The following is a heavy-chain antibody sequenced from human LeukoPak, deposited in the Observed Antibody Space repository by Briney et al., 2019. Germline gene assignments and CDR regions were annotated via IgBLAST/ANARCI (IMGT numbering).Heavy chain of an antibody. D-gene: IGHD6-19*01. Sequence: GGSWRLSWEASGLTLSSYSMHWVRQAPGKGLEFVSAISKNGRNTYYGNSMKGRFTISRDISKNTLYLQMGSLRPEDMAVYYCARVDSGSACASWGQGILVTVSS. V-gene: IGHV3-64*01. CDR2: ISKNGRNT. CDR1: GLTLSSYS. J-gene: IGHJ1*01. CDR3: ARVDSGSACAS.